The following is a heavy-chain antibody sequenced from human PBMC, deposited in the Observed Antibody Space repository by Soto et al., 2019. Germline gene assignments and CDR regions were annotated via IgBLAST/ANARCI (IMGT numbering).Heavy chain of an antibody. J-gene: IGHJ6*02. D-gene: IGHD5-18*01. CDR2: ISYSGST. CDR1: GGSVGSGSYY. CDR3: ARGGSPHSDYYYGMDV. V-gene: IGHV4-61*01. Sequence: SETLSLTCTVSGGSVGSGSYYWSWIRQPPGKGLEWIGYISYSGSTNYNPSLKSRVTISEVTSKNQFSLKLSSVTAADTAVYYCARGGSPHSDYYYGMDVWGQGTTVTAS.